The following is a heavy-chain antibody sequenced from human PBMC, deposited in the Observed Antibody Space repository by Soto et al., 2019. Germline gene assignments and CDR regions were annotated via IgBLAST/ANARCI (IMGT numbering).Heavy chain of an antibody. CDR2: INPNNGAT. Sequence: ASVKVSCKTSGYTFTDYYIHWVRQAPGQGLEWMGWINPNNGATLFAQKFQGSVTMTRDTSIRTAYMDLNRLRSDDSALYFCARVGRSGYYRLDFFDYWG. CDR3: ARVGRSGYYRLDFFDY. V-gene: IGHV1-2*02. J-gene: IGHJ4*01. CDR1: GYTFTDYY. D-gene: IGHD3-3*01.